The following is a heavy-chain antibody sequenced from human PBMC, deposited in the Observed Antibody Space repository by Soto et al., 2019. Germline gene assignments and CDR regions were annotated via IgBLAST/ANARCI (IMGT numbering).Heavy chain of an antibody. CDR1: GGSISSSSYY. D-gene: IGHD3-10*01. CDR3: ARHLRGLANY. CDR2: IYYSGST. Sequence: QLQLQESGPGPVKPSETLSLTCTVSGGSISSSSYYWGWIRQPPGKGLEWIGSIYYSGSTYYNPSLKSRVTISVDTSKNQFSLKLSSVTAADTAVYYCARHLRGLANYWGQGTLVTVSS. J-gene: IGHJ4*02. V-gene: IGHV4-39*01.